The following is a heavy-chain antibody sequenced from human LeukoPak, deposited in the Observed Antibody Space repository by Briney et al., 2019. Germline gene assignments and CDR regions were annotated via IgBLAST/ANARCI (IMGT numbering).Heavy chain of an antibody. D-gene: IGHD3-22*01. J-gene: IGHJ4*02. Sequence: GGSLRLSCAASGFTFSSYSMNWVRQAPGKGLEWVSSISSSSSYIYYADSVKGRFTISRDNAKNSLYLQMNSLRAEDTALYYCARDGFPTYYDSSGYYFDYWGQGTLVTVSS. CDR3: ARDGFPTYYDSSGYYFDY. CDR1: GFTFSSYS. CDR2: ISSSSSYI. V-gene: IGHV3-21*04.